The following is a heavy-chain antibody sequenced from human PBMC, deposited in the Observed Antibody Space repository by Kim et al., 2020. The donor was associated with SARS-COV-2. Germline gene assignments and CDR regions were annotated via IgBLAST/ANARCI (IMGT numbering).Heavy chain of an antibody. V-gene: IGHV7-4-1*02. CDR3: GMAPDSSSWFYYGMDV. CDR1: GYTFTSYA. J-gene: IGHJ6*02. CDR2: INTNTGNP. Sequence: ASVKVSCKASGYTFTSYAMNWVRQAPGQGLEWMGWINTNTGNPTYAQGFTGRFVFSLDTSVSTAYLQISSLKAEDTAVYYCGMAPDSSSWFYYGMDVWGQGTTVTVSS. D-gene: IGHD6-13*01.